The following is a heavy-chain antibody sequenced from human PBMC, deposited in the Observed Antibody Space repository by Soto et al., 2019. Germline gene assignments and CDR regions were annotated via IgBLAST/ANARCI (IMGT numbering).Heavy chain of an antibody. CDR1: GYTFTSYA. CDR3: ARGAIAALTILDY. Sequence: ASVKVSCKASGYTFTSYAMHWVRQAPGQRLEWMGWINAGNGNTKYSQKFQGRVTITRDTSASTAYMELSSLRSEDTAVYYCARGAIAALTILDYWGQGTLVTVSS. D-gene: IGHD6-6*01. CDR2: INAGNGNT. V-gene: IGHV1-3*01. J-gene: IGHJ4*02.